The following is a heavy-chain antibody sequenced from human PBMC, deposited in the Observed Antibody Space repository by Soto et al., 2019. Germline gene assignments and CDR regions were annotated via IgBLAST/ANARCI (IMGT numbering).Heavy chain of an antibody. D-gene: IGHD3-22*01. V-gene: IGHV3-49*03. CDR2: IRSKAYGGTT. CDR3: TRAYDSSGYYQIAFDY. J-gene: IGHJ4*02. Sequence: GGSLRLSCTASGFTFGDYAMSWLRQAPGKGLEWVGFIRSKAYGGTTEYAASVKGRFTISRDDSKSIAYLQMNSLKTEDTAVYYCTRAYDSSGYYQIAFDYWGQGTLVTVSS. CDR1: GFTFGDYA.